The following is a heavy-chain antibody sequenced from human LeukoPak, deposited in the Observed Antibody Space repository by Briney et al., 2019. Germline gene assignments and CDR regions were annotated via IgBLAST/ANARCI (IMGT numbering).Heavy chain of an antibody. CDR3: ARVYSLSVTTSNQPYWYFDL. Sequence: SETLSLTCTVSGYSISSGYYWGWIRQPPGKGLEWIGYIYYSGSTNYNPSLKSRVTISVDTSKNQFSLKLSSVTAADTAVYYCARVYSLSVTTSNQPYWYFDLWGRGTLVTVSS. CDR1: GYSISSGYY. J-gene: IGHJ2*01. CDR2: IYYSGST. V-gene: IGHV4-61*01. D-gene: IGHD4-17*01.